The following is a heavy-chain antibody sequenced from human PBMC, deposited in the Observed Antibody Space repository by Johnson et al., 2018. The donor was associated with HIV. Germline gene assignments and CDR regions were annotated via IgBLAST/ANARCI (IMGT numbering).Heavy chain of an antibody. CDR3: VRDDYSFHI. V-gene: IGHV3-9*01. Sequence: QLVESGGGLIQPGGSLRLSCAASGLIVSSSYMTWVRQGPGKGLEWVSGISWNSGSIGYADSVKGRFTISRDNAKNTLYLEMSGLRADDTAVYYCVRDDYSFHIWGRGTLVTVSS. D-gene: IGHD4/OR15-4a*01. CDR2: ISWNSGSI. J-gene: IGHJ3*02. CDR1: GLIVSSSY.